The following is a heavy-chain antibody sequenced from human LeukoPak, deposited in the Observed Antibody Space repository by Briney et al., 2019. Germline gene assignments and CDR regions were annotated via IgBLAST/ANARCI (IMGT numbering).Heavy chain of an antibody. V-gene: IGHV3-23*01. J-gene: IGHJ4*02. CDR2: ISGSGGST. Sequence: PGGSLRLSCAASGFTFSSYAMSWVRQAPGKGLEWVSAISGSGGSTYYADSVKGRFTISRDNSKNTLYLQMNSLRAEDTAVYYCAKDRMIVVVRYAPVDYWGQGTLVTVSS. CDR1: GFTFSSYA. CDR3: AKDRMIVVVRYAPVDY. D-gene: IGHD3-22*01.